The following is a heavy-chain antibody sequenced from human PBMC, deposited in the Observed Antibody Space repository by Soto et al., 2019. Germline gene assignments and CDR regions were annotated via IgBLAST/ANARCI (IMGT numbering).Heavy chain of an antibody. CDR3: AKDWVMVGAPSTGY. CDR2: LSGSGGST. J-gene: IGHJ4*02. V-gene: IGHV3-23*01. CDR1: GFTFSSYA. D-gene: IGHD3-10*01. Sequence: EVQLLESGGGLVQPGGSLRLSCAASGFTFSSYAMSWVRQAPGKGLQWVSALSGSGGSTYYADSVKGRFTISRHNSKNTLYLQMNSLRAEDTAVYYCAKDWVMVGAPSTGYWGQGTLVTVSS.